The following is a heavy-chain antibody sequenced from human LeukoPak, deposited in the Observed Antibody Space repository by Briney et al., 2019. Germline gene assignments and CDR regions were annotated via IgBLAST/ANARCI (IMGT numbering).Heavy chain of an antibody. D-gene: IGHD3-10*01. J-gene: IGHJ5*02. CDR1: GYTFTSYD. V-gene: IGHV1-8*01. CDR2: MNPNSGNT. CDR3: ARGLWHYYGLGSYWFDP. Sequence: ASVKVSCKASGYTFTSYDINWVRQATGQGLEWMGWMNPNSGNTGYAQKFQGRVTMTRNTSISTAYMELSSLRSEDTAVYYCARGLWHYYGLGSYWFDPWGQGTLVTVSS.